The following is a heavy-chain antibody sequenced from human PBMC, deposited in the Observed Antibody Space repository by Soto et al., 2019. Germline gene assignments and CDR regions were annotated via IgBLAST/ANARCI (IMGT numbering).Heavy chain of an antibody. J-gene: IGHJ5*01. Sequence: SDTLSLTCTVSGGSISSGGYYWSWIRQHPGKGLEWIGYIFHSGSTYYNPSLRSRVATSFDTSKNQFALNLTSVTAADTAVYYCARGGHEDNWFDPWGQGTLVT. CDR3: ARGGHEDNWFDP. CDR2: IFHSGST. CDR1: GGSISSGGYY. V-gene: IGHV4-31*03. D-gene: IGHD3-16*01.